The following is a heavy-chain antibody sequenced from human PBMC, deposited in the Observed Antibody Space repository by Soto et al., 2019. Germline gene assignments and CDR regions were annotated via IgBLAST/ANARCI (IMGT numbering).Heavy chain of an antibody. D-gene: IGHD3-22*01. J-gene: IGHJ4*02. CDR2: IYHSGST. V-gene: IGHV4-30-2*01. Sequence: SETLSLTCAVSGGSISSGGYSWSWIRQPPGKGLEWIGYIYHSGSTYYNPSLKSRVTISVDRSKNQFSLKLSSVTAADTAVYYCARGESYDSSGYYQRGPLPLNYWGQGTLVTVSS. CDR3: ARGESYDSSGYYQRGPLPLNY. CDR1: GGSISSGGYS.